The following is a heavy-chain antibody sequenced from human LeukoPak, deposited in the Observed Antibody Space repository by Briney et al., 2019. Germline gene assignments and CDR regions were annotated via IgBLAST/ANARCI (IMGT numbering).Heavy chain of an antibody. CDR2: IYPGDSHT. Sequence: PGESLKISCKGSGYNFANYWIGWVRQMPGKGLEVMGFIYPGDSHTRYSPSFQGQVSISADKSISTAYLQWSSLKASDTATYYCARRGRWLQMDYWGQGTLVTVSS. V-gene: IGHV5-51*01. D-gene: IGHD5-24*01. CDR1: GYNFANYW. CDR3: ARRGRWLQMDY. J-gene: IGHJ4*02.